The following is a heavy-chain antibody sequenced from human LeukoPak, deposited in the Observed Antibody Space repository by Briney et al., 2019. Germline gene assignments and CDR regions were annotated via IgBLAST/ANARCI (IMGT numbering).Heavy chain of an antibody. CDR2: ISGSGDNT. D-gene: IGHD6-13*01. CDR3: AKDIAFGSYWYLAFDV. J-gene: IGHJ3*01. CDR1: GFTFKNYA. Sequence: GGSLRLSCVVSGFTFKNYAMSWVRQAPGKGLEWVSAISGSGDNTYYVDSVKGRFTISRDNSKNTLYLQMSSLRVEDTAVYYCAKDIAFGSYWYLAFDVWGRGTMVTVSS. V-gene: IGHV3-23*01.